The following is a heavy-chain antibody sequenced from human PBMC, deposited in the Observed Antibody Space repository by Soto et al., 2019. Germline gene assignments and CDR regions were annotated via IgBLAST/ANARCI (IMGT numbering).Heavy chain of an antibody. D-gene: IGHD5-18*01. Sequence: KTSETLSLTCTVSGVSISSRSHYWGWMGQPPGKGLEWIGSIFHSGSTYYNPSLKSRVTISVDTSKNQFSLKVTSVTAADTAVYFCERHDYSNGFFEYWGPGTLVX. CDR2: IFHSGST. CDR1: GVSISSRSHY. CDR3: ERHDYSNGFFEY. J-gene: IGHJ4*02. V-gene: IGHV4-39*01.